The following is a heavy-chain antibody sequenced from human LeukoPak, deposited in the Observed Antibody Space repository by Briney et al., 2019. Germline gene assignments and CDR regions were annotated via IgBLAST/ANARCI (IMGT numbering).Heavy chain of an antibody. V-gene: IGHV3-21*01. Sequence: TGGSLRLSCAASGFTLSSYSMNWVRQAPGKGLGWVSSISSSSYRYYADSVKGRFTISRDNAKNSLYLQMNSLRAEDTAVYYCAREGYSPRDGYNFNFDYWGQGTLVTVSS. D-gene: IGHD5-24*01. J-gene: IGHJ4*02. CDR2: ISSSSYR. CDR3: AREGYSPRDGYNFNFDY. CDR1: GFTLSSYS.